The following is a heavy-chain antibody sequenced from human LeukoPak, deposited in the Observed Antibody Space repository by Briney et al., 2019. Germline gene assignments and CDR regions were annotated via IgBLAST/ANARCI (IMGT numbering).Heavy chain of an antibody. J-gene: IGHJ6*02. CDR3: AREGGSIDWSRHPDHYYGMDV. D-gene: IGHD3-9*01. V-gene: IGHV1-69*13. CDR1: GGTFSSYA. CDR2: IIPIFGTA. Sequence: GASVTVSCKASGGTFSSYAISWVRQAPGQGLEWMGGIIPIFGTANYAQKFQGRVTITADESTSTAYMELSSLRSEDTAVYYCAREGGSIDWSRHPDHYYGMDVWGQGTTVTVSS.